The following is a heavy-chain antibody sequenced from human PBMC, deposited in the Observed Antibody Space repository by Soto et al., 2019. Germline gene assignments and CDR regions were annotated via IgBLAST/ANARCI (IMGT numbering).Heavy chain of an antibody. CDR3: ATMAILGSLSSFDS. CDR2: MNPGSGDT. Sequence: GASVKVSCKASGYTFTNNDVSWVRQATGQGLEWMGWMNPGSGDTGYAQKFQGRVTMTRDISIATAYMELSSLRSDDTAIYYCATMAILGSLSSFDSWCPGTLLSGS. CDR1: GYTFTNND. J-gene: IGHJ5*01. V-gene: IGHV1-8*01. D-gene: IGHD3-10*01.